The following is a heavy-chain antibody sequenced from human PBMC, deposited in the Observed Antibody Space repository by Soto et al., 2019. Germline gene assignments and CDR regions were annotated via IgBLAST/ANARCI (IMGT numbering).Heavy chain of an antibody. CDR3: ARGTDIVAMNFDY. CDR2: ISYDGSNK. CDR1: GFTFSSYA. Sequence: QVQLVESGGGVVQPGRSLRLSCAASGFTFSSYAMHWVRQAPGKGLEWVAVISYDGSNKYYADSVKGRFTISRDNSKNTLYLQMNSLRAEDTAVYYCARGTDIVAMNFDYWGQGTLVTVSS. D-gene: IGHD5-12*01. J-gene: IGHJ4*02. V-gene: IGHV3-30-3*01.